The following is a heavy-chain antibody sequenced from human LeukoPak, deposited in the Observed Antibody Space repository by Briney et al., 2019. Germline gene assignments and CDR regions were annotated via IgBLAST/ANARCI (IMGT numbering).Heavy chain of an antibody. J-gene: IGHJ4*02. CDR2: INPNTSGT. V-gene: IGHV1-2*02. CDR1: GYTFTCYY. Sequence: ASVKVSCQGSGYTFTCYYIHWVGQAPGQGREWMGWINPNTSGTNYAQKFQGRVTMTRDTSINTAYMELNRLRSADTAVFYCARRYCSDTLCYFFDYWGQGTLVTVSS. D-gene: IGHD2-15*01. CDR3: ARRYCSDTLCYFFDY.